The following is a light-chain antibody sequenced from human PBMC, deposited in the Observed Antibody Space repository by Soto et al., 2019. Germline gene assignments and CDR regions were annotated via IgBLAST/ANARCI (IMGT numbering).Light chain of an antibody. Sequence: QSALAQPSSVSGSPGQSITISCTGTSTDVGGYNYVSWYQHHPGKGPKLIIYEVNNRPSGVSDRFSGSKSGNKASLTISNLEAEDESDYYCGSYTSTDTPFVFGTGPRSPS. J-gene: IGLJ1*01. CDR3: GSYTSTDTPFV. V-gene: IGLV2-14*01. CDR1: STDVGGYNY. CDR2: EVN.